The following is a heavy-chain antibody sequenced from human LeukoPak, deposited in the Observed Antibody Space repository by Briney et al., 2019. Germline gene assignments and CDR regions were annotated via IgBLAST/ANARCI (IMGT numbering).Heavy chain of an antibody. CDR3: GTHPSSEPTTGYFDY. D-gene: IGHD1-14*01. CDR2: ISGSGGST. CDR1: GFTFSSYA. Sequence: AGGSLRLSCAASGFTFSSYAMSWVRQAPGKGLEWVSAISGSGGSTYYADSVKGRFTISRDNSKNTLYLQMNSLRAEDSAVYYCGTHPSSEPTTGYFDYWGQGTLVTVSS. V-gene: IGHV3-23*01. J-gene: IGHJ4*02.